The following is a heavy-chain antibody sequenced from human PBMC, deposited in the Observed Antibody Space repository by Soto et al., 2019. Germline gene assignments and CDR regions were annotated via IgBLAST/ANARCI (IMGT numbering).Heavy chain of an antibody. V-gene: IGHV3-30*18. CDR1: GFTFSSYG. CDR2: ISYDGSNK. D-gene: IGHD1-26*01. CDR3: AKDWGELLRHRNGMDV. Sequence: GGSLRLSCAASGFTFSSYGMHWVRQAPGKGLEWVAVISYDGSNKYYADSVKGRFTISRDNSKNTLYLQMNSLRAEDTAVYYCAKDWGELLRHRNGMDVWGQGTTVTVSS. J-gene: IGHJ6*02.